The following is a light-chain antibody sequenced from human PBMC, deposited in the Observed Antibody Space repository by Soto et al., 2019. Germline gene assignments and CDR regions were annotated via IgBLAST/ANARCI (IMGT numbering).Light chain of an antibody. CDR1: QDISIF. Sequence: DIPMTQSPSSLSASVGDRVTMTCRASQDISIFLNWYQQKPGKAPDLLIYASSSLQSGVPSRFSGSGSGTDFTLTISSLQPEDFATYYCQQSYSVPRTFGLGTKVDIK. CDR3: QQSYSVPRT. CDR2: ASS. V-gene: IGKV1-39*01. J-gene: IGKJ1*01.